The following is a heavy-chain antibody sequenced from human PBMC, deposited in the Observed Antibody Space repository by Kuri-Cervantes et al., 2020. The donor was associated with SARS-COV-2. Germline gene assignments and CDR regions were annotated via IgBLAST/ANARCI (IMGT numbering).Heavy chain of an antibody. V-gene: IGHV3-23*03. CDR2: IYSGGSST. J-gene: IGHJ6*02. Sequence: GESLKISCAASGFTFSSYAMSWVRQAPGKGLEWVSVIYSGGSSTYYADSVKGRFTISRDNSKNTLYLQMNSLRAEDTAVYYCAREGYYEPTDMDVWGQGTTVTVSS. CDR3: AREGYYEPTDMDV. D-gene: IGHD3-22*01. CDR1: GFTFSSYA.